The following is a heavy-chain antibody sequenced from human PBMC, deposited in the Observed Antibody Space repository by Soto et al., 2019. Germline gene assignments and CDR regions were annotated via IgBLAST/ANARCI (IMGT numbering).Heavy chain of an antibody. CDR3: ATDGSHNFYY. CDR2: MSYDGRNE. V-gene: IGHV3-30*03. Sequence: QVQLVESGGGVVQPGRSLRLSCAASGFTFSHYAMHWVRQAPGKGLEWVALMSYDGRNEYYAESVKGRFTISRDNSKNTLYLQMKSLRAEDTAVYYCATDGSHNFYYCGQGTLVTVS. J-gene: IGHJ4*02. CDR1: GFTFSHYA. D-gene: IGHD1-1*01.